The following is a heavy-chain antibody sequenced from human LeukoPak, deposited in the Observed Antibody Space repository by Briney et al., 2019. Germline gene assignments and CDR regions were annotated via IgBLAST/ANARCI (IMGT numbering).Heavy chain of an antibody. V-gene: IGHV1-2*02. Sequence: ASVKVSCKASGYTFTDSYMHWVRRAPGQGLEWMGWINPNSGGTKYAQKFQGRVTMTRDTSISTAYMELIRLRSDDTAVYYCARGAYDSSGYYRFDYWGQGTLVTVSS. CDR2: INPNSGGT. CDR3: ARGAYDSSGYYRFDY. CDR1: GYTFTDSY. D-gene: IGHD3-22*01. J-gene: IGHJ4*02.